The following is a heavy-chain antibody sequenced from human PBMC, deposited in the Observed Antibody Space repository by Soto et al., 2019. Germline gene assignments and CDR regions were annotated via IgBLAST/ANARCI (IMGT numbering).Heavy chain of an antibody. Sequence: EVQLLESGGGLVQPGGSLRLSCAASGFTFSSYAMSWVRQAPGKGLEWVSAISGSGGSTYYADSVKGQFTISRDNSKTTLYLQMNSLKAEDTAVDYCAKDRQQLAFDYWGQGTLVTVSS. V-gene: IGHV3-23*01. CDR2: ISGSGGST. CDR1: GFTFSSYA. CDR3: AKDRQQLAFDY. D-gene: IGHD6-13*01. J-gene: IGHJ4*02.